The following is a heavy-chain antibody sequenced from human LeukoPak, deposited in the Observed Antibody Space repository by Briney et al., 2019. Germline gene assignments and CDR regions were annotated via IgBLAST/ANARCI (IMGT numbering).Heavy chain of an antibody. V-gene: IGHV3-23*01. D-gene: IGHD5-24*01. CDR2: IEGSVDKT. Sequence: GGCLRLSCAGSGFTLSSYWMHWVRQAPGKGLEWVSAIEGSVDKTHYADSVKGRFTISRDNSMNTLYLQMNSLRAEDTAIYFCAKDIWRWAFDIWGQGTMVTVSS. J-gene: IGHJ3*02. CDR1: GFTLSSYW. CDR3: AKDIWRWAFDI.